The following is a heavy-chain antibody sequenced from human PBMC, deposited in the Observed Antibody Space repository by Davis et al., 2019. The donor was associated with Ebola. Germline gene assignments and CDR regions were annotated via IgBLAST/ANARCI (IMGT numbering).Heavy chain of an antibody. J-gene: IGHJ4*02. CDR3: TTVGWTWELLHGY. CDR1: GFTFRNYW. D-gene: IGHD1-26*01. V-gene: IGHV3-7*03. CDR2: INGDGSEK. Sequence: GESLKISCEASGFTFRNYWMSWVRQAPGKGLEWVANINGDGSEKDYVESVRGRLTISRDTAKNSLYLQMNSLRAEDTAVYYCTTVGWTWELLHGYWGQGTLVTVSS.